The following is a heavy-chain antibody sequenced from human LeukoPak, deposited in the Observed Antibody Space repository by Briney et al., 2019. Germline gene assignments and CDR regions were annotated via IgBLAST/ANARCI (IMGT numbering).Heavy chain of an antibody. V-gene: IGHV4-61*02. Sequence: SQTLSLTCTVSAGSISSGSYYWSWIRQPAGKGLEWIGRIYTSGSTNYNPSLKSRVTISVDTSKNPFPLQLSSVTAADTAVYYCARDRGYSHGRNWFDPWGQGTLVTVSS. CDR1: AGSISSGSYY. D-gene: IGHD5-18*01. CDR3: ARDRGYSHGRNWFDP. CDR2: IYTSGST. J-gene: IGHJ5*02.